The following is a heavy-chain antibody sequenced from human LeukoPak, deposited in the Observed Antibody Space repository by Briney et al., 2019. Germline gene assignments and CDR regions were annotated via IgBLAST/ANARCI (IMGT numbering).Heavy chain of an antibody. Sequence: GGSLRLSCAASGFTFSNYSMNWVRQAPGKGLEWVSSISSSSSYIYYADSVKGRFTISRDNAKNSLYLQMNSLRAEDTAVYYCARDQILSGYSSGWSEGFDYWGQGTLVTVSS. CDR1: GFTFSNYS. CDR2: ISSSSSYI. CDR3: ARDQILSGYSSGWSEGFDY. J-gene: IGHJ4*02. D-gene: IGHD6-19*01. V-gene: IGHV3-21*01.